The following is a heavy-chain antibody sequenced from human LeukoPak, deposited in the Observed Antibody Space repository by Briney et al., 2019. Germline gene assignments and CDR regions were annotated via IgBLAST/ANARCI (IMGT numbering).Heavy chain of an antibody. Sequence: AGGSLRLSCAASGFTFSDYYMSWIRQPPGRGLEWVAYITSSGDDIYYADSVKGRFTISRDNAKNALFLRMSSLRVEDTATYYCASDIVATSGDFWGQGTLVSVSS. D-gene: IGHD5-12*01. J-gene: IGHJ4*02. CDR2: ITSSGDDI. CDR3: ASDIVATSGDF. V-gene: IGHV3-11*01. CDR1: GFTFSDYY.